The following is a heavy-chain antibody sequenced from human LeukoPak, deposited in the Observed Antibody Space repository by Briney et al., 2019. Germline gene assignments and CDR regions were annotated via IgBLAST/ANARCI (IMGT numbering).Heavy chain of an antibody. CDR1: GGSISSGSYY. V-gene: IGHV4-61*02. CDR2: IYTSGST. Sequence: SETLSLTCSDSGGSISSGSYYWSSIRQPAGEGLEWIGRIYTSGSTNYNPSLKSRVTISVDTSKNQFSLKLSSVTAADTAVYYCARLTGYSYGHLFDYWGQGTLVTVSS. CDR3: ARLTGYSYGHLFDY. J-gene: IGHJ4*02. D-gene: IGHD5-18*01.